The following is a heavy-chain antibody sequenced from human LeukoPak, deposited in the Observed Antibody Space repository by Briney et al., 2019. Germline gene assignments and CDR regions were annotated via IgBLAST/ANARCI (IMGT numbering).Heavy chain of an antibody. CDR2: INHSGST. J-gene: IGHJ5*02. Sequence: SETLSLTCAVYGGSFSGYYWSWIRQPPGKGLEWIGEINHSGSTNYNPSLKSRVTISVDTSKNQFSLKLSSVTAADTAVYYCARLRRQWLVLRSSQRNNWFDPWGQGTLVTVSS. CDR3: ARLRRQWLVLRSSQRNNWFDP. D-gene: IGHD6-19*01. CDR1: GGSFSGYY. V-gene: IGHV4-34*01.